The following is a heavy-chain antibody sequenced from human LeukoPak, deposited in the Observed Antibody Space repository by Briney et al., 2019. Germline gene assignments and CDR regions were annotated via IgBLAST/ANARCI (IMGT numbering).Heavy chain of an antibody. CDR2: IYRSGNI. CDR3: ARGRGRRGSGSYFGWYFDL. Sequence: PSETLSLTCSVSGGSINSYYWNWIRQPAGKGLEWIGRIYRSGNINYSPSLESRVTMSVDTSKNQFSLKLSSVTAADTAVYYCARGRGRRGSGSYFGWYFDLWGRGTLVTVSS. J-gene: IGHJ2*01. CDR1: GGSINSYY. V-gene: IGHV4-4*07. D-gene: IGHD1-26*01.